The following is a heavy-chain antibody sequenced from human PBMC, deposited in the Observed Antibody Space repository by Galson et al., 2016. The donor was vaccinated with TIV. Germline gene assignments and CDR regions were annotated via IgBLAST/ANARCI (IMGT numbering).Heavy chain of an antibody. D-gene: IGHD3-3*01. CDR2: INPNSGFT. CDR3: ANDLLFRVLESFD. Sequence: SVKVSCTASGYTLSAYYLHWVRQAPGQALEWMGWINPNSGFTNYAQKLQGRVTLTRDTSISTANMELSRLKSDDTAVYYCANDLLFRVLESFDWGQGTLVTVSS. V-gene: IGHV1-2*02. J-gene: IGHJ4*02. CDR1: GYTLSAYY.